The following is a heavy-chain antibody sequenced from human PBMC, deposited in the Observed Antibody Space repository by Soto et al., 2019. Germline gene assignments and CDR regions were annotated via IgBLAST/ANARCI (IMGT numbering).Heavy chain of an antibody. CDR1: GLSLSTGGVG. CDR3: AHMRAAKFDY. D-gene: IGHD2-15*01. Sequence: QITLKASGPTLVKPTQTLTLTCNVSGLSLSTGGVGVGWIRQPPGKALEWLALIYWDDDQRSSPSLKSTLTITKDTSKNQVVFTMTNMAPEDTATYYWAHMRAAKFDYRGQGTLVTVSS. J-gene: IGHJ4*02. CDR2: IYWDDDQ. V-gene: IGHV2-5*02.